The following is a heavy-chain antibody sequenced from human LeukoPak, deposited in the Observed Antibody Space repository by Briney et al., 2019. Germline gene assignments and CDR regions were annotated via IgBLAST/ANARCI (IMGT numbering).Heavy chain of an antibody. D-gene: IGHD3-10*01. Sequence: GGSLRLSCAASGFTFDDYGMSWVRQAPGKGLEWVANIKQDGSEKYYVDSVKGRFTISRDNANNSLCLQMNSLRAEDTAVYYCARGRGGLLWFGEFNSWGQGTLVTVSS. CDR1: GFTFDDYG. CDR3: ARGRGGLLWFGEFNS. J-gene: IGHJ4*02. CDR2: IKQDGSEK. V-gene: IGHV3-7*01.